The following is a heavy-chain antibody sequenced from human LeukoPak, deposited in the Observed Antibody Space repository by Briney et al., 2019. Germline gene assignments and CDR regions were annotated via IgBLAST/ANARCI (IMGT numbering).Heavy chain of an antibody. Sequence: GGSLRLSCAASGFTFSDYYMSWIRQAPGKGLEWVSYISSSGSTIYYADSVKGRFTISRDNAKNSLYLQMNSLRAEDTAVYHCARDLKGMIAPSLVGAYYYYYGMDVWGQGTTVTVSS. V-gene: IGHV3-11*01. D-gene: IGHD3-16*01. CDR3: ARDLKGMIAPSLVGAYYYYYGMDV. CDR1: GFTFSDYY. J-gene: IGHJ6*02. CDR2: ISSSGSTI.